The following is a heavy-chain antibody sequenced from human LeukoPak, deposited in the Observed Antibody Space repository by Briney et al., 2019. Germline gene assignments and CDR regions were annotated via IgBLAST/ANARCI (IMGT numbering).Heavy chain of an antibody. J-gene: IGHJ4*02. CDR3: ARAKQPSTIFGVVRNPYYFDY. V-gene: IGHV3-7*01. Sequence: PGGSLRLSCAASGFTFSSYSMNWVRQAPGKGLEWVANIKQDGSEKYYVDSVKGRFTISRDNAKNSLYLQMNSLRAEDTAVYYCARAKQPSTIFGVVRNPYYFDYWGQGTLVTVSS. CDR2: IKQDGSEK. CDR1: GFTFSSYS. D-gene: IGHD3-3*01.